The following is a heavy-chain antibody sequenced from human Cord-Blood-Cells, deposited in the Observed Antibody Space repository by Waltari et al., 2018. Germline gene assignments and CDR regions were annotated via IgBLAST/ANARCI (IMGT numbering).Heavy chain of an antibody. CDR2: IYYSGGT. CDR1: GGSISSGGYY. D-gene: IGHD2-2*02. J-gene: IGHJ3*02. Sequence: QVQLQESGPGLVKPSQTLSLTCTVSGGSISSGGYYWSWIRQHPGKGLEWIGDIYYSGGTYYNPSLKSRVTISVDTSKNQFSLKLSSVTAADTAVYYCARDGYCSSTSCYKAFDIWGQGTMVTVSS. V-gene: IGHV4-31*03. CDR3: ARDGYCSSTSCYKAFDI.